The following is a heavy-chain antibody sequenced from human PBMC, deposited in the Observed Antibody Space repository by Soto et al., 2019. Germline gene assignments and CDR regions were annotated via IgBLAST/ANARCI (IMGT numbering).Heavy chain of an antibody. CDR1: GFTFSSYA. CDR3: ATRWGVRGKRYYYYYGMDV. V-gene: IGHV3-23*01. D-gene: IGHD3-10*01. Sequence: EVQLLESGGGLVQPGGSLRLSCAASGFTFSSYAMSWVRQAPGKGLEWVSAFSGSGGSTYYADSVKGRFTISRDNSKNTLYLQMNSLRAEDTAVYYCATRWGVRGKRYYYYYGMDVWGQGTTVTVSS. CDR2: FSGSGGST. J-gene: IGHJ6*02.